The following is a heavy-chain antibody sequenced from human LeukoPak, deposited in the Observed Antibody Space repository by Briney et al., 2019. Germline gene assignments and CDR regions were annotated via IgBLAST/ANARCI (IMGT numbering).Heavy chain of an antibody. V-gene: IGHV4-39*07. CDR1: VGSITYSNYY. D-gene: IGHD1-26*01. Sequence: SETLSLTCTVSVGSITYSNYYWGWIRQTPGKGLEWIGSFYYSGGTYYNPSLKSRVTIPVDTSKNQFSLKLTSVTAADTAVYYCAASGADQYYYYIDVWGKGTTVTVSS. CDR3: AASGADQYYYYIDV. CDR2: FYYSGGT. J-gene: IGHJ6*03.